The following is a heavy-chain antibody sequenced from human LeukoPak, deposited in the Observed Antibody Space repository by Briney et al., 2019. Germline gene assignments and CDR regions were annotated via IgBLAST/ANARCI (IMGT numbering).Heavy chain of an antibody. CDR3: AYGSGSYYRYYGMDV. CDR2: MNPNSGNT. J-gene: IGHJ6*02. Sequence: ASVKVSCKASGYTFTSYDINWVRQATGQGLEWMGWMNPNSGNTGYAQKFQGRVTMTRNTSISTAYMELSSLRSEDTAVYYCAYGSGSYYRYYGMDVWGQGTTVTVSS. V-gene: IGHV1-8*01. CDR1: GYTFTSYD. D-gene: IGHD3-10*01.